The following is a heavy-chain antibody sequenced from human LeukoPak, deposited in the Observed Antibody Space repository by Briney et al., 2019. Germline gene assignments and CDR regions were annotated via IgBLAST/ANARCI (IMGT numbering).Heavy chain of an antibody. V-gene: IGHV4-30-2*01. Sequence: SETLSLTSTVSGGSISSGGYYWSWIRQPPGKGLEWIGYIYHSGSTYYNPSLKSRVTISVDRSKNQFSLKLSSVTAADTAVYYCARDRTFGGVDYWGQGTLVTVSS. D-gene: IGHD3-16*01. CDR3: ARDRTFGGVDY. J-gene: IGHJ4*02. CDR2: IYHSGST. CDR1: GGSISSGGYY.